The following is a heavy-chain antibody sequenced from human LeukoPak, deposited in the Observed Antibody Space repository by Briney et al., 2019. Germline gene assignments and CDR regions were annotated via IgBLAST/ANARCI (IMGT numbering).Heavy chain of an antibody. D-gene: IGHD6-19*01. CDR2: IYTSGST. CDR3: ARDRGYTSGWYYYYYMDV. Sequence: SETLSLTCTVSGGSISNYYWSWIRQPAGKGLEWIGRIYTSGSTNYNPSLKSRITMSVDTSKNQFSLKLSSVTAADTAVYYCARDRGYTSGWYYYYYMDVWGKGTTVTISS. V-gene: IGHV4-4*07. CDR1: GGSISNYY. J-gene: IGHJ6*03.